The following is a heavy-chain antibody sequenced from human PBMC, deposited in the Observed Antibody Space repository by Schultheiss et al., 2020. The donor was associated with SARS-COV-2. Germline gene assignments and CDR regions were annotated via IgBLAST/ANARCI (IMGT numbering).Heavy chain of an antibody. D-gene: IGHD3-3*01. CDR2: ISGSGGST. CDR3: ARGRRGYDFWSGPDFDY. Sequence: GGSLRLSCAASGFTFSSYAMNWVRQAPGKGLEWVSAISGSGGSTYYADSVKGRFTISRDNSKNTLYLQMNSLRAEDTAVYYCARGRRGYDFWSGPDFDYWGQGTLVTVSS. CDR1: GFTFSSYA. J-gene: IGHJ4*02. V-gene: IGHV3-23*01.